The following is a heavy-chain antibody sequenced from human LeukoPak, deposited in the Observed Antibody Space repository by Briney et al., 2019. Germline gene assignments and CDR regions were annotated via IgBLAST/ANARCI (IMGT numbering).Heavy chain of an antibody. V-gene: IGHV1-8*03. CDR2: MNPNSGNK. J-gene: IGHJ4*02. D-gene: IGHD5-18*01. CDR3: ARGRIRGYSYGFHY. Sequence: GASVKVSCKASGYTFTSYDINWVRQATGQGLEWMGWMNPNSGNKGYAQKFQGRVTITRNTSISTAYMELSSLRSEDTAVYYCARGRIRGYSYGFHYWGQGTLVTVSS. CDR1: GYTFTSYD.